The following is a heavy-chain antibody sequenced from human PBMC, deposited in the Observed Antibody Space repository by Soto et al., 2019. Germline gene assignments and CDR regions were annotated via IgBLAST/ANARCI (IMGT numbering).Heavy chain of an antibody. D-gene: IGHD3-16*01. J-gene: IGHJ4*02. Sequence: QLQLQESGPGLVKPSETLSLTCTVSGDSISSSSYYWGWIRQPPGKGLEWIGSIYYSGSTYYNPSLKCRVTISGDTSKNQFSLRLRSVTAADTAVYYCARHLYVTFDYWGQGTLVTVSS. V-gene: IGHV4-39*01. CDR2: IYYSGST. CDR3: ARHLYVTFDY. CDR1: GDSISSSSYY.